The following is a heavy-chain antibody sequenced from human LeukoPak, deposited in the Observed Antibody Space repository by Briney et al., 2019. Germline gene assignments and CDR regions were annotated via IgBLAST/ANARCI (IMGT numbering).Heavy chain of an antibody. CDR3: ARGPMITFGGVIVSFDY. D-gene: IGHD3-16*02. J-gene: IGHJ4*02. V-gene: IGHV3-21*01. CDR2: ISSSSSYI. Sequence: GGSLGLSCAASGFTFSSYSMNWVRQAPGKGLEWVSSISSSSSYIYYADSVKGRFTISRDNAKNSLYLQMNSLRAEDTAVYYCARGPMITFGGVIVSFDYWGQGTLVTVSS. CDR1: GFTFSSYS.